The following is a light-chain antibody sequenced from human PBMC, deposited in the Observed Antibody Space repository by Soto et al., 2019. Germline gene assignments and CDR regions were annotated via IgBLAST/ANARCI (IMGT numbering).Light chain of an antibody. V-gene: IGKV1-6*01. CDR1: QGIRND. J-gene: IGKJ1*01. CDR3: QQYNTYSRT. Sequence: AIQMTQSPSSLSASVGDRVTITCRASQGIRNDLGWYQQKPGKAPKLLIYAASSLQSGVPSRFSGSGSGTDFTLTISSLQPEDFETYYCQQYNTYSRTLGQGTKVDIK. CDR2: AAS.